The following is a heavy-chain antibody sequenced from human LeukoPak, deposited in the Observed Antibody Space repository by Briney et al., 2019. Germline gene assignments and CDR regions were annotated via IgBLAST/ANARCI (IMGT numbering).Heavy chain of an antibody. V-gene: IGHV3-23*01. Sequence: PGGPLRLSCAASGFTFSSYAMSWVRQAPGKGLEWVSLISSSGDSAYFADFVKGRFTISRDNSRNTPYLQMSSLRAEDTALYSCAPTLRTFDSPFDYWGQGTLVTVSS. CDR2: ISSSGDSA. CDR3: APTLRTFDSPFDY. CDR1: GFTFSSYA. D-gene: IGHD3-9*01. J-gene: IGHJ4*02.